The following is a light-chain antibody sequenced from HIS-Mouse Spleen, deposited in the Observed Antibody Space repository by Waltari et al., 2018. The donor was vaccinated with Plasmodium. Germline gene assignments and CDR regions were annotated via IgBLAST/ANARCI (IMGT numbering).Light chain of an antibody. V-gene: IGLV3-25*03. J-gene: IGLJ3*02. CDR2: KDS. Sequence: SYELTQPPSVSVSPGQTARITCSGDALPKQYAYWYQQKPGQAPVLVIYKDSARPSGIPGRFSGSSSGKTVTLTISGVQAEDEADYYCQSADSSGTPNWVFGGGTKLTVL. CDR1: ALPKQY. CDR3: QSADSSGTPNWV.